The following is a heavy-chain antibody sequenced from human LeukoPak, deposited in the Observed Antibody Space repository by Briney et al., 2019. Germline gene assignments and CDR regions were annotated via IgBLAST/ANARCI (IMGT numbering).Heavy chain of an antibody. V-gene: IGHV4-59*01. CDR2: IYYSGST. J-gene: IGHJ4*02. Sequence: SETLSLTCTVTGGSISSYYWSWIRQPPGKGLEWIAYIYYSGSTNYNPSLKGRVTISVDTSKNQFSLKLSSVTAADTAVYYCARYCGGDCYSGSFDYWGQGTLVTVSS. CDR3: ARYCGGDCYSGSFDY. D-gene: IGHD2-21*02. CDR1: GGSISSYY.